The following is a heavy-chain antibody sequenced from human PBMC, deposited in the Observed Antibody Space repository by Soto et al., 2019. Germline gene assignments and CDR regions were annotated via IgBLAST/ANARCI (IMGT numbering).Heavy chain of an antibody. J-gene: IGHJ6*02. Sequence: ASVKGSCKASGYTFTSYGISWVRQAPGQGLEWMGWISAYNGNTNYAQKLQGRVTMTTDTSTSTAYMELRSLRSDDTAAYYCARGGYCSGGSCSTYYYYGMDVWGQGTTVTVSS. CDR2: ISAYNGNT. CDR1: GYTFTSYG. V-gene: IGHV1-18*01. D-gene: IGHD2-15*01. CDR3: ARGGYCSGGSCSTYYYYGMDV.